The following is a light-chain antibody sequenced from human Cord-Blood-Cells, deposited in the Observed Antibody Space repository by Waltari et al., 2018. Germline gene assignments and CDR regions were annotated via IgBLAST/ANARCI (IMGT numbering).Light chain of an antibody. CDR3: QQYNNGLCT. CDR1: QSVSSN. CDR2: GAS. J-gene: IGKJ4*02. V-gene: IGKV3-15*01. Sequence: DIVLPQSPATLSVSPGARATLSCRASQSVSSNFAWYQQKPGQAPRLLIYGASTTATSIPVRFSGSEAGTEFTFTISSLPSEDIEVYYCQQYNNGLCTLGGGTKVEIK.